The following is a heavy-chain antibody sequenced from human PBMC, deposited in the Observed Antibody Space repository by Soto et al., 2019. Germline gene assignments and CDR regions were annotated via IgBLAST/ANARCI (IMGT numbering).Heavy chain of an antibody. D-gene: IGHD6-13*01. CDR3: ARDKGSHPGD. V-gene: IGHV4-4*02. Sequence: QVQLQESGPGLVRPSGTVSLTCAVSGLSISSDNWWSWVRQPPGKGLEWIGEIHHSGSTNYNPSLKSRVTMSLVPSKDPFSLTLNSVTAADTAFFYCARDKGSHPGDWGQGTLVSVSS. CDR1: GLSISSDNW. CDR2: IHHSGST. J-gene: IGHJ4*02.